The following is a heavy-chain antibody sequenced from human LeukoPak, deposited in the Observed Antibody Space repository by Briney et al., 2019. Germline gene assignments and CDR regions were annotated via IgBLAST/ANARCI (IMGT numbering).Heavy chain of an antibody. V-gene: IGHV1-18*01. Sequence: ASVKVSCKASGYTFTSYGISWVRQAPGQGLEWMGWISAYNGNTNYAQKFQGRVTITADKSTSTAYMELSSLRSEDTAVYYCARDLRGSYYYYYGMDVWGQGTTVTVSS. J-gene: IGHJ6*02. CDR1: GYTFTSYG. D-gene: IGHD1-26*01. CDR2: ISAYNGNT. CDR3: ARDLRGSYYYYYGMDV.